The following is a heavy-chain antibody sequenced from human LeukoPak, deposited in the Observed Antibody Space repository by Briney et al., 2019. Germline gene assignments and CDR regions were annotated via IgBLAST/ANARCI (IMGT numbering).Heavy chain of an antibody. J-gene: IGHJ5*02. CDR3: ARQGSSSWYPWPNWFDP. Sequence: GESLKISCKGSGYSFTSYWIGWVRQMPGKGLEWMGIIYPGDSDTRYSPSFQGQVTISADKSISTAYLQWSSLKASDTAMNYCARQGSSSWYPWPNWFDPWGQGTLVTVSS. D-gene: IGHD6-13*01. CDR1: GYSFTSYW. CDR2: IYPGDSDT. V-gene: IGHV5-51*01.